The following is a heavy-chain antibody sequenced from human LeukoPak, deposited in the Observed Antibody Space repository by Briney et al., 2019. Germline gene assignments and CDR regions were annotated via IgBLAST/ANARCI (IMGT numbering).Heavy chain of an antibody. CDR2: INPNSGGT. D-gene: IGHD6-6*01. CDR1: GYTFTGYY. V-gene: IGHV1-2*02. CDR3: AREFRPMHYYYYMDV. J-gene: IGHJ6*03. Sequence: ASVKVSCKASGYTFTGYYMHWVRQAPGQGLEWMGWINPNSGGTNYAQKFQGRVTMTRDTSISTAYMELSRLRSDDTAVYYCAREFRPMHYYYYMDVWGKGTTVTVSS.